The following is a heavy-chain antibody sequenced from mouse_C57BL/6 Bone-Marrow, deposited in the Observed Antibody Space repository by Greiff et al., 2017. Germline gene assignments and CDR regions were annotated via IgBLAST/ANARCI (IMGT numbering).Heavy chain of an antibody. J-gene: IGHJ3*01. D-gene: IGHD2-12*01. CDR2: IYPGDGDT. CDR1: GYAFSSSW. V-gene: IGHV1-82*01. CDR3: AVYDDWFAY. Sequence: QVQLQQSGPELVKPGASVKISCKASGYAFSSSWMNWVKPRPGKGLEWIGRIYPGDGDTNYNGKFKGKATLTADKSSSTAYMQLSSRTSEDSAVYFCAVYDDWFAYWGQETLGTVSA.